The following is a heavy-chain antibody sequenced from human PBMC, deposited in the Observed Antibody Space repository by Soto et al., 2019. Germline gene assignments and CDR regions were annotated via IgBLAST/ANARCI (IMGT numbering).Heavy chain of an antibody. CDR3: ARDGGATTFPYYYYGMDV. D-gene: IGHD1-26*01. CDR1: GFTFDNYA. J-gene: IGHJ6*02. CDR2: IYSGGST. Sequence: GGSLRLSCAASGFTFDNYAMSWVRQAPGKGLEWVSVIYSGGSTYYADSVKGRFTISRDNSKNTLYLQMNSLRAEDTAVYYCARDGGATTFPYYYYGMDVWGQGTTVTVSS. V-gene: IGHV3-53*01.